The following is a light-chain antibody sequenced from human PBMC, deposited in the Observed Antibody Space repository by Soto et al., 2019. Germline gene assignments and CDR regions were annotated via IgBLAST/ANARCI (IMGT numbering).Light chain of an antibody. J-gene: IGKJ4*01. V-gene: IGKV1-39*01. CDR3: QQSYSTPPT. CDR2: AAS. CDR1: QSISTY. Sequence: DIQMTQSPSSLSPSVGDRVSITCRASQSISTYLNWYQQKPGKAPKFLIYAASSLQSGVPSRFRGSGFGSDFTLTISSLQPEEFGTYSCQQSYSTPPTFGGGTKVEIK.